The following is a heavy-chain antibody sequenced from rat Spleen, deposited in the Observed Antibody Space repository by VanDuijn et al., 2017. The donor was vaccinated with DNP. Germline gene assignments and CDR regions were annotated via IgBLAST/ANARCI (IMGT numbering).Heavy chain of an antibody. CDR2: VSSDGSST. D-gene: IGHD3-1*01. J-gene: IGHJ3*01. Sequence: EVQLVESGGGLVQPGRSMKLSCAASGFTFSDYNMAWVRQAPKKGLEWVAAVSSDGSSTYYRDSVKGRFTISRNNAKNTLYLQMDSLRSEDTATYYCVRRGGKGLFSKWGQGTLVTVSS. V-gene: IGHV5-7*01. CDR3: VRRGGKGLFSK. CDR1: GFTFSDYN.